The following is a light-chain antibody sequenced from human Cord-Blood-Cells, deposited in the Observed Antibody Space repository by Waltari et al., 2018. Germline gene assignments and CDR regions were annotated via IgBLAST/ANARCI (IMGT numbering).Light chain of an antibody. J-gene: IGKJ3*01. V-gene: IGKV1-39*01. CDR3: QQSYSTPHT. CDR2: AAS. CDR1: QSISSY. Sequence: DIQMTQSPSYLSASVGDRVTITCRASQSISSYLNWYQQKSGKAPKLLIYAASSLHSGVPSRFSGSGSGIDFTLTIRSLQPEDFVTYYCQQSYSTPHTFGPGTKVDIK.